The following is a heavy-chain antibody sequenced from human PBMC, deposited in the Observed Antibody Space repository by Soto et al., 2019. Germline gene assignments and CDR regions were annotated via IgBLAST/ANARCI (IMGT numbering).Heavy chain of an antibody. CDR2: ISYDGSNK. CDR1: GFTFSSYA. CDR3: AIEGVDTAMVLFDY. D-gene: IGHD5-18*01. J-gene: IGHJ4*02. Sequence: QVQLVESGGGVVQPGRSLRLSCAASGFTFSSYAMHWVRQAPGKGLEWVAVISYDGSNKYYADSVKGRFTISRDNSKNTLYLQMNSLRAEDTAVYYCAIEGVDTAMVLFDYWGQGTLVTVSS. V-gene: IGHV3-30-3*01.